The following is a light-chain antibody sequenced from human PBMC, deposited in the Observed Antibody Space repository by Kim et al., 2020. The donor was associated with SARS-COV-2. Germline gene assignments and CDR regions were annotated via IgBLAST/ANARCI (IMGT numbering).Light chain of an antibody. CDR2: DAS. J-gene: IGKJ2*03. CDR3: QQYADLYS. CDR1: HDISDY. V-gene: IGKV1-33*01. Sequence: DIQMTQSPSSLSASVGDRVTITCQASHDISDYLNWYQQKPGKAPKLLIYDASNLERGVPSRFSGSGSGTDFTFTISSLQPEDFATYYCQQYADLYSYGQGTKLEIK.